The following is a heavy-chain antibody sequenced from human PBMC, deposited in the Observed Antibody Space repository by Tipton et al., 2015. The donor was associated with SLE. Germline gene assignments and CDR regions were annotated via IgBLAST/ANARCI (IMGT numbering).Heavy chain of an antibody. Sequence: TLSLTCAVYGGSFGGYYWSWIRQPPRKGLEWIGEINHSGSTNYNPSLKSRLTISVDTSKNKFSLKLSSVTAADTAVYYCARGIAAAFCYWGQGTLVTVSS. CDR2: INHSGST. V-gene: IGHV4-34*01. CDR1: GGSFGGYY. J-gene: IGHJ4*02. CDR3: ARGIAAAFCY. D-gene: IGHD6-13*01.